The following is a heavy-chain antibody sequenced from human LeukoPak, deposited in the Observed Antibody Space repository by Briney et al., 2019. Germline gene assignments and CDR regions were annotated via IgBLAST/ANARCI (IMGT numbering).Heavy chain of an antibody. Sequence: GGSLRLSCAASGFTFDNYAMQWVRQAPGKGLEWVACIGWNSGSIEYADSVKGRFTISRDNSKNSLYLQMDSLSAEDTAIYYCGKGFASVPFSNHFDPWGQGTLVTVSS. D-gene: IGHD3-10*01. CDR1: GFTFDNYA. CDR2: IGWNSGSI. J-gene: IGHJ5*02. CDR3: GKGFASVPFSNHFDP. V-gene: IGHV3-9*01.